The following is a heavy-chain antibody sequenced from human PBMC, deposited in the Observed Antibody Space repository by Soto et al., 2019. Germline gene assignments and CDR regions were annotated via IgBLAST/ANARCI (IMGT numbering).Heavy chain of an antibody. J-gene: IGHJ2*01. D-gene: IGHD3-22*01. CDR2: IYYSGST. Sequence: PSETLSLTCTVSGGSGSSGSYYWSWIRQPPGKGLEWIGYIYYSGSTNYNPSLKSRVTISVDTSKNQFSLKLSSVTAADTAVYYCARGYYYDSSGYYYWENYWYFDLWGRGTLVTVSS. CDR3: ARGYYYDSSGYYYWENYWYFDL. CDR1: GGSGSSGSYY. V-gene: IGHV4-61*01.